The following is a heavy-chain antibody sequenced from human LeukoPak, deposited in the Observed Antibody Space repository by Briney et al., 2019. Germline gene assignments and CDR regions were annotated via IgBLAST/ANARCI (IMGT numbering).Heavy chain of an antibody. J-gene: IGHJ5*02. D-gene: IGHD2-21*01. V-gene: IGHV1-46*01. Sequence: GASVKVSCKTSGYTITKYLIHWVRQAPGQGLEWMGTINPQGDITNYAQRFQGRITLTEDTSTSTVYMELSSLTSEDTAVYYCARPSYCVADNCGYWLDPWGPGTLVTVSS. CDR1: GYTITKYL. CDR2: INPQGDIT. CDR3: ARPSYCVADNCGYWLDP.